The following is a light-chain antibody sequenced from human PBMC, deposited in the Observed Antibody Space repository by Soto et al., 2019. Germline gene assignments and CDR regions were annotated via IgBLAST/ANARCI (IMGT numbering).Light chain of an antibody. J-gene: IGKJ1*01. CDR3: QQYGGSPRT. Sequence: EIVLTQSPGTLSLSPGERASLSFRASQSIANSLAWYQQKPGQAPRLLIFGASNRATGIPDRFSGSGSGTDFTLTISRLEPEDFAVYHCQQYGGSPRTFGQGTKVDIK. CDR1: QSIANS. CDR2: GAS. V-gene: IGKV3-20*01.